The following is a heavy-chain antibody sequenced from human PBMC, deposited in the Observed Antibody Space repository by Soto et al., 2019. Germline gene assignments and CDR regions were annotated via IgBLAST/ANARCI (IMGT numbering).Heavy chain of an antibody. CDR2: IIPIFGTA. J-gene: IGHJ6*02. V-gene: IGHV1-69*13. CDR1: GGTFSSYA. D-gene: IGHD2-15*01. Sequence: SVKVSCKASGGTFSSYAISWVRQAPGQGLEWMGGIIPIFGTANYAQKFQGRVTITADESTSTAYMELSSLRSEDTAVYYCAREIVVVAATVGYYGMDVWGQGTTVTVSS. CDR3: AREIVVVAATVGYYGMDV.